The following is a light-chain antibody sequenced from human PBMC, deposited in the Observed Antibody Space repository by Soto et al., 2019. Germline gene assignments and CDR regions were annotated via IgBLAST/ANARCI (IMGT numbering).Light chain of an antibody. CDR2: KAS. Sequence: DIQMTQSPSTLSASVGDRVTITCRASQSISTWLAWYQQEPGKAPKLLIHKASSLQSGVPSRFSGSGSGTDFTLTISRLEPEDFAVYYCQQYGRSPWTFGQGTKVEVK. CDR3: QQYGRSPWT. V-gene: IGKV1-5*03. CDR1: QSISTW. J-gene: IGKJ1*01.